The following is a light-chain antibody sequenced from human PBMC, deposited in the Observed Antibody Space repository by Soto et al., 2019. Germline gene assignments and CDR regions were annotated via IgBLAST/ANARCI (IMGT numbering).Light chain of an antibody. J-gene: IGKJ3*01. CDR2: GTS. CDR1: QTLSSSY. CDR3: QQYAASPFT. V-gene: IGKV3-20*01. Sequence: EIVLTQSPGTLSLSPGERATLSCRASQTLSSSYLGGYQQKPGQAPRLLIYGTSSRATGIPDRFSGSGSGTDFTLTINRLEPEDFAVYYCQQYAASPFTFGPGTKVDFK.